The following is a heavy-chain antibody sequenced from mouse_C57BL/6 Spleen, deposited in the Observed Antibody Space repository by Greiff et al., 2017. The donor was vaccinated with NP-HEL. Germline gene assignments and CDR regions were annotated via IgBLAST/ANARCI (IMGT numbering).Heavy chain of an antibody. J-gene: IGHJ4*01. CDR3: ARDYGPYAMDY. D-gene: IGHD1-1*02. CDR2: IYPGDGDT. V-gene: IGHV1-82*01. CDR1: GYAFSSSW. Sequence: LVESGPELVKPGASVKISCKASGYAFSSSWMNWVKQRPGKGLEWIGRIYPGDGDTNYNGKFKGKATLTADKSSSTAYMQLSSLTSEDSAVYVCARDYGPYAMDYWGQGTSVTVSS.